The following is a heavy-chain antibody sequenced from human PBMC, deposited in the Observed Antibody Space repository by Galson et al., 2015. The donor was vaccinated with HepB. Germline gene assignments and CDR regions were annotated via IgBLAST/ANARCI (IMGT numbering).Heavy chain of an antibody. J-gene: IGHJ4*02. CDR1: GFTVSSIS. CDR3: ATSIRHNPYFDC. V-gene: IGHV3-53*01. Sequence: SLRLSCAASGFTVSSISMSWVRQTPGKGLEWVSIIHGGGGTYYADSVKGRFTISRDNSKNTVYLQMNTLRAEDTAVYYCATSIRHNPYFDCWGQGTPVTVAS. CDR2: IHGGGGT.